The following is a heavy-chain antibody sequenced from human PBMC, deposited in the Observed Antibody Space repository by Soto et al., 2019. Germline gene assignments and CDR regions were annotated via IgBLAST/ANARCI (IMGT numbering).Heavy chain of an antibody. Sequence: SETLSLTCTVSGVSISSGDYYWNWIRQPPGKGLEWIGYIYYSGSTYYNPSLKSRVTISVDTSKNQFSLKLSSVTATDTAVYYCARAPYYYYDMDVWGQGTTVTVSS. CDR3: ARAPYYYYDMDV. V-gene: IGHV4-30-4*01. CDR1: GVSISSGDYY. J-gene: IGHJ6*02. CDR2: IYYSGST.